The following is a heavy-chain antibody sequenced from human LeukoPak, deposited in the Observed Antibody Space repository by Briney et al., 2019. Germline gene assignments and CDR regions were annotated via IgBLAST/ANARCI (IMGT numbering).Heavy chain of an antibody. J-gene: IGHJ4*02. CDR3: ARTLGYCSSTSCYDYYY. CDR2: ISYDGSNK. CDR1: GFTFSSYA. D-gene: IGHD2-2*01. V-gene: IGHV3-30-3*01. Sequence: GRSLRLSCAASGFTFSSYAMHWVRQAPGKGLEWVAVISYDGSNKYYADSVEGRFTISRDNSKNTLYLQMNSLRAEDTAVYYCARTLGYCSSTSCYDYYYWGQGTLVTVSS.